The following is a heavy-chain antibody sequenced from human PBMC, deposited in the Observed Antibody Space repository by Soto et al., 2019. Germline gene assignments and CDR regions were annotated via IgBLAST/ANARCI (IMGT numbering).Heavy chain of an antibody. CDR1: GGTFSSYD. Sequence: SVNVSCKASGGTFSSYDISWVRQAPGQGLEWMGGIIPSFGTANYAQKFQGRGTSTADESTSTAYMELSSLRSEDTAVYYCAIHLRDTAMAPSYCNYWGQGTLVTVSS. V-gene: IGHV1-69*13. D-gene: IGHD5-18*01. J-gene: IGHJ4*02. CDR2: IIPSFGTA. CDR3: AIHLRDTAMAPSYCNY.